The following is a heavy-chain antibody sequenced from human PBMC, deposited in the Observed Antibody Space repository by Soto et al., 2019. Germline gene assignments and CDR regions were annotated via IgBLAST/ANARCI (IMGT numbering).Heavy chain of an antibody. Sequence: QVQLVQSGAEVKKPGSSVKVSCKASGGTFSSYTISWVRQAPGQGLEWMGRIIPILGIANYAQKLQGRVTITADKSTSTAYMELSSLRSEDTAVYYCARDYYCSGSYCDYWGQGTLVTVSS. CDR1: GGTFSSYT. CDR3: ARDYYCSGSYCDY. V-gene: IGHV1-69*08. J-gene: IGHJ4*02. D-gene: IGHD3-10*01. CDR2: IIPILGIA.